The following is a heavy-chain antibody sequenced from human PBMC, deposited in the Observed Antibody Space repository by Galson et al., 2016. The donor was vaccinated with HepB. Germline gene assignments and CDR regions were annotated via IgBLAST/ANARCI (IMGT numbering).Heavy chain of an antibody. CDR3: ARALSSSGWTYWYFDL. V-gene: IGHV3-7*03. J-gene: IGHJ2*01. Sequence: SLRLSCAASRFTFINSWMSWVRQAPGKGLEWVANIKQDGSEKYYVDSVKGRFTISRDNAKTSLFLQMNGLRAEDTAVYYCARALSSSGWTYWYFDLWGRGTRVTVSS. D-gene: IGHD6-19*01. CDR1: RFTFINSW. CDR2: IKQDGSEK.